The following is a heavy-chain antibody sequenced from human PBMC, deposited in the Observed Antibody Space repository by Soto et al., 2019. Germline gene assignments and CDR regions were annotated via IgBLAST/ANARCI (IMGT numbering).Heavy chain of an antibody. CDR2: ISGTGGMSGVSAGGTIS. J-gene: IGHJ4*02. D-gene: IGHD4-17*01. CDR1: GFTFSDYG. CDR3: AKRSMVTTFMASYDH. V-gene: IGHV3-23*01. Sequence: GGSLRLSCSASGFTFSDYGLSWVRQAPGKGLEWVAGISGTGGMSGVSAGGTISYYADSVKGRFTISRDNSKNTLYLRMTSLRAEDTAVYYCAKRSMVTTFMASYDHWGQGNLVTVS.